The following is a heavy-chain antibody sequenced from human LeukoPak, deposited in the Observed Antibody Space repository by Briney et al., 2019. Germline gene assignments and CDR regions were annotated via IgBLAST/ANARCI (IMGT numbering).Heavy chain of an antibody. CDR2: IYYSGST. CDR1: GGSISSYY. Sequence: SEALSLTCTVSGGSISSYYWSWIRQPPGKGLEWIGYIYYSGSTNYNPSLKSRVTISVDTSKNQFSLKLSSVTAAVTAVYYCARLLVRDWFDPWGQGTLVTVSS. V-gene: IGHV4-59*08. J-gene: IGHJ5*02. CDR3: ARLLVRDWFDP.